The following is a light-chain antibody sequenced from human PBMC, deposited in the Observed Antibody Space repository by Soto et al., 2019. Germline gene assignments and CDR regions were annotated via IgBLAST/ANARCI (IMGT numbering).Light chain of an antibody. CDR3: SSYTSSRLVV. J-gene: IGLJ2*01. Sequence: QSALTQPASVSGSPGQSITISCTGTSSDDGGYNYVSWYQQHPGKAPKLMMYDVSNRPSVVSNRFSGSKSGNTASLTISGLQAEDEADYDCSSYTSSRLVVFVGGTKLTVL. V-gene: IGLV2-14*01. CDR1: SSDDGGYNY. CDR2: DVS.